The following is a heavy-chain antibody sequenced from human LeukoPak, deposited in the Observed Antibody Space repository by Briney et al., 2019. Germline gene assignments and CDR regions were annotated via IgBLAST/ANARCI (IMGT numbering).Heavy chain of an antibody. CDR3: ARVVPAAMDDYYYYMDV. J-gene: IGHJ6*03. CDR1: GFTFSSYS. D-gene: IGHD2-2*01. Sequence: GGSLRLSCAASGFTFSSYSMNWVRQAPGKGLEWVSYISSSSSTIYYADSVKGRFTISRDNAKNSLYLQMNSLRAEDTAVYYCARVVPAAMDDYYYYMDVWGKGTTVTVSS. V-gene: IGHV3-48*01. CDR2: ISSSSSTI.